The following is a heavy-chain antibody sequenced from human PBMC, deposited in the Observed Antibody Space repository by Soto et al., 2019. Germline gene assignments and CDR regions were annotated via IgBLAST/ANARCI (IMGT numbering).Heavy chain of an antibody. CDR1: GGTFSSYA. J-gene: IGHJ5*02. Sequence: GASVKVSCKASGGTFSSYAISWVRQAPGQGLEWVGGIIPIFGTANYAQKFQGRVTITADESTSTAYMELSSLRSEDTAVYYCARDAAYYGSGSPVNFPEHKNWFDPWGQGTLVTVSS. CDR3: ARDAAYYGSGSPVNFPEHKNWFDP. CDR2: IIPIFGTA. V-gene: IGHV1-69*13. D-gene: IGHD3-10*01.